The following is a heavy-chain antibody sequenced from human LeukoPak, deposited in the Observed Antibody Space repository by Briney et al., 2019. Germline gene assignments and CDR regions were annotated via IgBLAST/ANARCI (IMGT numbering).Heavy chain of an antibody. V-gene: IGHV4-4*09. Sequence: SETLSLTCTVSGGSISSYYWSWIRQPPGKGLEWIGYIYTSGSTNYNPSLKSRVTISVDTSKNQFSLKLSSVTAADTAVYYCARHGHWVYDSSGYYPNEYYFDYWGQGTLVTVSS. J-gene: IGHJ4*02. CDR1: GGSISSYY. CDR3: ARHGHWVYDSSGYYPNEYYFDY. CDR2: IYTSGST. D-gene: IGHD3-22*01.